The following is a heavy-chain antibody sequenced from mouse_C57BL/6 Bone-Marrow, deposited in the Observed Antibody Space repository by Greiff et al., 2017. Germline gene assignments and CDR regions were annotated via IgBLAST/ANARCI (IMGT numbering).Heavy chain of an antibody. D-gene: IGHD6-5*01. V-gene: IGHV1-15*01. CDR3: ARCLFRPSYWYFDV. J-gene: IGHJ1*03. Sequence: LVESGAELVRPGASVTLSCKASGYTFTDYEMHWVKQTPVHGLEWIGAIDPETGGTAYNQKFKGKAILTVDKSSSTAYMELRSLTSEDSAVYYCARCLFRPSYWYFDVWGTGTTVTVSS. CDR2: IDPETGGT. CDR1: GYTFTDYE.